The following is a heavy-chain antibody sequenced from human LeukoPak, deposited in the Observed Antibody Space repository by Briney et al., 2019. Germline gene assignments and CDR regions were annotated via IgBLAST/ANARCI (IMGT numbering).Heavy chain of an antibody. CDR3: ARECSGGSCQLDY. J-gene: IGHJ4*02. CDR1: GYTFTSYG. D-gene: IGHD2-15*01. V-gene: IGHV1-18*01. Sequence: GASVKVSCKASGYTFTSYGISWVRQAPGQGLEWMGWISAYNGNTNYAQKLQGRVTMTTDTSTSTAYMELGGPRSDDTAVYYCARECSGGSCQLDYWGQGTLVTVSS. CDR2: ISAYNGNT.